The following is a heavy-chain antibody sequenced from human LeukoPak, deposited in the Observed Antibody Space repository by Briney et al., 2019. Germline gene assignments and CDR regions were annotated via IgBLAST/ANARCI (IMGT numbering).Heavy chain of an antibody. V-gene: IGHV3-30-3*01. CDR2: ISYDGSNK. Sequence: GGSLRLSCAASGFTFSSYAMHWVRQAPGKGREWVAVISYDGSNKSYADSVKGRFTISRDNSKNTLYLQMNSLRAEDTAVYYCARIILGAAVTAGFDYWGQGTLVTVSS. D-gene: IGHD4-11*01. J-gene: IGHJ4*02. CDR1: GFTFSSYA. CDR3: ARIILGAAVTAGFDY.